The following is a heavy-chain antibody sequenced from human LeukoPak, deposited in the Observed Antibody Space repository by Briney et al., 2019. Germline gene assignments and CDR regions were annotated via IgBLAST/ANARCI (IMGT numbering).Heavy chain of an antibody. CDR3: AGGYCSSTSCLPSY. Sequence: SVKVSCKASGGTFSSYAISWVRQAPGQGLEWMGGLIPIFGTAHYAQKFQGRVTITADESTSTAYMELSSLRSEDTSVYYCAGGYCSSTSCLPSYWGQGTLVTVSS. CDR1: GGTFSSYA. D-gene: IGHD2-2*01. CDR2: LIPIFGTA. V-gene: IGHV1-69*01. J-gene: IGHJ4*02.